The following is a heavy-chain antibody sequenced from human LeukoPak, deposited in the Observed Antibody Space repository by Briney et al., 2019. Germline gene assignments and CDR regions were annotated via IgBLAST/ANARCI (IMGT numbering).Heavy chain of an antibody. CDR2: IYPRDGST. Sequence: GASVKASCKASGYSFTNNCIHWVRQAPGQGLEWMGMIYPRDGSTSYAQRFQDRVTVTRDTSTSTVHMELSGLRAEDTALYYCARDQEGFDYWGQGTLVTVSS. J-gene: IGHJ4*02. V-gene: IGHV1-46*01. CDR3: ARDQEGFDY. CDR1: GYSFTNNC.